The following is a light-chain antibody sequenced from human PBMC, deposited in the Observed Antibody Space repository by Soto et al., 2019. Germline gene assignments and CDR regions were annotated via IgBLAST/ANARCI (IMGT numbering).Light chain of an antibody. CDR3: SSYTITNTYV. J-gene: IGLJ1*01. V-gene: IGLV2-14*01. CDR2: EVS. Sequence: QSVLTRPASVSGSPGQSITISCTGTSNDVGGYNYVSWCQQHPGKAPKLMISEVSNRPSGVSNRFSGSKSGNTASLTISGLQAEDEADYYCSSYTITNTYVFGTGTKVTVL. CDR1: SNDVGGYNY.